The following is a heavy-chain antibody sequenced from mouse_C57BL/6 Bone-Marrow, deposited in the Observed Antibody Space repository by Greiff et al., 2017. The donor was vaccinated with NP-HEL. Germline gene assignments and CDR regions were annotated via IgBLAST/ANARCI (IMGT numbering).Heavy chain of an antibody. Sequence: QVQLQQPGAELVMPGASVKLSCKASGYTFTSYWMHWVKQRPGQGLEWIGEIDPSDSYTNYNQKFKGKSTLTVDKSSSTAYMQLSSLTSEDSAVYYWARRDGNYWYFDVWGTGTTVTVSS. V-gene: IGHV1-69*01. CDR3: ARRDGNYWYFDV. CDR1: GYTFTSYW. D-gene: IGHD2-1*01. CDR2: IDPSDSYT. J-gene: IGHJ1*03.